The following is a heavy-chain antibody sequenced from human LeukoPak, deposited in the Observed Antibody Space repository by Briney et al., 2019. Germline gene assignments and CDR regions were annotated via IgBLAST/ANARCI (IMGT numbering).Heavy chain of an antibody. V-gene: IGHV1-46*01. Sequence: ASVKVSCKASGYTFTTYYMHWVRQAPGQGLEWMGIINPSGGSTRYAQKFQDRVTMTRDMSTSTVYMELSSLRSEDTAVYYCASRGGEPAAMPNDALDMWGQGTMVTVSS. CDR3: ASRGGEPAAMPNDALDM. CDR1: GYTFTTYY. D-gene: IGHD2-2*01. CDR2: INPSGGST. J-gene: IGHJ3*02.